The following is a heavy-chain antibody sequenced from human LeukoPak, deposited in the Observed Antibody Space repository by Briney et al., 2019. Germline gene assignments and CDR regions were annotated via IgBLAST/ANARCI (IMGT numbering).Heavy chain of an antibody. CDR1: GFTFSSYA. CDR2: ISYDGSNK. D-gene: IGHD5-18*01. V-gene: IGHV3-30-3*01. Sequence: GGSLRLSCAASGFTFSSYAMHWVRQAPGKGLEWVAVISYDGSNKYYADSVKGRFTISRDNSKNTLYLQMNSLRAEDTAVYYCARAQVDTAMAGYYYGMDVWGQGTTVTVS. J-gene: IGHJ6*02. CDR3: ARAQVDTAMAGYYYGMDV.